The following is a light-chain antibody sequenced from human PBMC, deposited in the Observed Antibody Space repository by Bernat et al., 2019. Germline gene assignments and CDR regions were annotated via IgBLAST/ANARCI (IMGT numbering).Light chain of an antibody. V-gene: IGKV1-6*01. Sequence: AIQMTQSPSSLPASVGDRVTITCRASQDIGSDLGWYQQKPGEAPKLLISASSSLHSGVPSRFSGSGFGTDFTLTISSLQPEDFATYFCLQDNTYPLAFGGGTKVDIK. J-gene: IGKJ4*01. CDR2: ASS. CDR3: LQDNTYPLA. CDR1: QDIGSD.